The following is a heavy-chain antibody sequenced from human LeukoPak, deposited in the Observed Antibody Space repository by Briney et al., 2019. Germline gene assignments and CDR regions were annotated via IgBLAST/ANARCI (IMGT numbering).Heavy chain of an antibody. D-gene: IGHD2-15*01. CDR2: IYYSGST. J-gene: IGHJ3*02. Sequence: SETLSLTCTVSGGSISSYYWSWIRQPPGMGLEWIGYIYYSGSTNYNPSLKSRVTISVDTSKNQFSLKLSSVTAADTAVYYCARDVNGYCSGGSCYGAAFDIWGQGTMVTVSS. CDR3: ARDVNGYCSGGSCYGAAFDI. CDR1: GGSISSYY. V-gene: IGHV4-59*01.